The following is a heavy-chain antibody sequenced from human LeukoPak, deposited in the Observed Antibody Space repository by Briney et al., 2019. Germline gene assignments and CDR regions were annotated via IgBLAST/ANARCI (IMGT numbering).Heavy chain of an antibody. D-gene: IGHD3-3*01. CDR2: MNPNSGNT. CDR3: ARASPHVLRFLEWLPDFDY. J-gene: IGHJ4*02. CDR1: GYTFTSYD. Sequence: GASVKVSCKASGYTFTSYDINWVRQATGQGLEWMGWMNPNSGNTGYAQKFQGRVTMTRNTSISTAYMELSSLRSEDTAVYYCARASPHVLRFLEWLPDFDYWGQGTLVTASS. V-gene: IGHV1-8*01.